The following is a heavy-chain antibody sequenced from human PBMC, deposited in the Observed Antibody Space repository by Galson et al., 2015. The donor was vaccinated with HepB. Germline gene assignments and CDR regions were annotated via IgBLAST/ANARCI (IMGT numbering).Heavy chain of an antibody. Sequence: SLRLSCAASGFNFNNFYMNWVRQAPGKGLEWISFISSGSSYINYADSVKGRLTVSGDNAKKSVYLQMNNLRAEDTAVYYCVRVKSGTFYAFDIWGQGTFVTVSS. V-gene: IGHV3-11*06. J-gene: IGHJ3*02. CDR1: GFNFNNFY. D-gene: IGHD1-26*01. CDR2: ISSGSSYI. CDR3: VRVKSGTFYAFDI.